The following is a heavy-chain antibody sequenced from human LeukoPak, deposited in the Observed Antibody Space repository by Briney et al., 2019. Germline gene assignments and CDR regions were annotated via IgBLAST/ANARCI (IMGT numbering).Heavy chain of an antibody. CDR3: ARVGYGDYVLDPYFDY. Sequence: GGSLRLSCAASGFTFSSYSMNWVRQAPGKGLECVSSIGSNGSYIYYADSVKGRFTISRDNAKNSLYLQMNSLRAEDTAVYYCARVGYGDYVLDPYFDYWGQGTLVTVSS. CDR2: IGSNGSYI. D-gene: IGHD4-17*01. J-gene: IGHJ4*02. CDR1: GFTFSSYS. V-gene: IGHV3-21*01.